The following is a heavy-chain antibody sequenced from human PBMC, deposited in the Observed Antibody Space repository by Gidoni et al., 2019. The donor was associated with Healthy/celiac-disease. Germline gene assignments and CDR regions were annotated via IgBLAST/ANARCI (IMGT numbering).Heavy chain of an antibody. CDR2: SNAGNGNT. Sequence: QVQLVQSGAEVKKPGASVKVSCKASGYTFTSYAMHWVRQAPGQRLEWMGWSNAGNGNTKYSQEFQGRVTITRDTSASTAYMELSSLRSEDMAVYYCARSVGCSGGSCYYHPPQLDYWGQGTLVTVSS. D-gene: IGHD2-15*01. V-gene: IGHV1-3*02. CDR1: GYTFTSYA. J-gene: IGHJ4*02. CDR3: ARSVGCSGGSCYYHPPQLDY.